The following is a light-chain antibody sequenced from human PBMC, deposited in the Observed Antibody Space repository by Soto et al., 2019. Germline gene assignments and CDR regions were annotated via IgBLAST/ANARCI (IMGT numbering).Light chain of an antibody. CDR2: AAS. J-gene: IGKJ1*01. CDR1: QSIRTY. Sequence: DIHMTQSPSSLSASVGDRVTITCRASQSIRTYLNWYQQKPGKAPKLLISAASSLQSGVPSRFSGSGSGADFTLTINSLQPEDLATYYCQQSYSTPRTFGQGTKVDIK. CDR3: QQSYSTPRT. V-gene: IGKV1-39*01.